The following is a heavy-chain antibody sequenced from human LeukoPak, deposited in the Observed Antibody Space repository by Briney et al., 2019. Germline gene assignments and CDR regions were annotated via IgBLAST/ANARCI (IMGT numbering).Heavy chain of an antibody. V-gene: IGHV4-38-2*02. CDR2: IYHSGST. CDR1: GYSISSGYY. D-gene: IGHD2-8*01. CDR3: ARGSSMAFDY. Sequence: PSETLSLTCTVSGYSISSGYYWGWIRQPPGKGLEWIGSIYHSGSTYYNPSLKSRVTISVDTSKNQFSLKLSSVTAADTAVYYCARGSSMAFDYWGQGTLVTVSS. J-gene: IGHJ4*02.